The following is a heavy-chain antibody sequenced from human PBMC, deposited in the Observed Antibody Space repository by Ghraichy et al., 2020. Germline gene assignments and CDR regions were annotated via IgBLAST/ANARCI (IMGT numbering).Heavy chain of an antibody. D-gene: IGHD5-18*01. CDR2: INTNTGNP. CDR1: GYTFTDFA. V-gene: IGHV7-4-1*01. J-gene: IGHJ4*02. Sequence: ASVKVSCKASGYTFTDFAVNWVRQAPGQGLEWMGWINTNTGNPTYAQGFTGRFVFSLDTSVSTAYLQIRSLQAEDTAVYFCARDYSGHIPLPPGVPKNYFNYWGQGTLVTVSS. CDR3: ARDYSGHIPLPPGVPKNYFNY.